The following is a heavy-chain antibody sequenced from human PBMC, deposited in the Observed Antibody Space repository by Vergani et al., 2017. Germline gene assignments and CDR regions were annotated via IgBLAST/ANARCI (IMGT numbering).Heavy chain of an antibody. Sequence: QVQLVQSGAEVKKPGSSVKVSCKASGGTFSSYAISWVRQAPGQGLEWMGRIIPIFGTANYAQKFQGRVTITADESTSTAYMELSSLRSEDKAVYYCARVGYCSSTSCPDAFDIWGQGTMVTVSS. J-gene: IGHJ3*02. CDR2: IIPIFGTA. CDR1: GGTFSSYA. D-gene: IGHD2-2*01. V-gene: IGHV1-69*13. CDR3: ARVGYCSSTSCPDAFDI.